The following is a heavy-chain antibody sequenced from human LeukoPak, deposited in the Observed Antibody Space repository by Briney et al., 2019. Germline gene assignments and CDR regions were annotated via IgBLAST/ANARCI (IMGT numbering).Heavy chain of an antibody. CDR1: GFTFSSYW. V-gene: IGHV3-7*01. CDR2: IKQDGSEK. D-gene: IGHD6-19*01. CDR3: ARAGRYSSGWWFTKANYYYYYYYMDV. J-gene: IGHJ6*03. Sequence: PGGSLRLSCAASGFTFSSYWMSWVRQAPGKGLEWVANIKQDGSEKCYVDSVKGRFTISRDNAKNSLYLQMNSLRAEDTAVYYCARAGRYSSGWWFTKANYYYYYYYMDVWGKGTTVTISS.